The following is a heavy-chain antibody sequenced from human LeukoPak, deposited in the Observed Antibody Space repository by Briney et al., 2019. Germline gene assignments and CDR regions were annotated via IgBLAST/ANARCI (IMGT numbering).Heavy chain of an antibody. CDR1: GGTFSSYA. CDR3: ARDDSSGYYYNWLDP. V-gene: IGHV1-69*05. CDR2: IIPIFGTA. J-gene: IGHJ5*02. D-gene: IGHD3-22*01. Sequence: ASVKVSCKASGGTFSSYAISWVRQAPGQGLEWMGGIIPIFGTANYAQKFQGRVTITTDESTSTAYMELSSLRSEDTAVYYCARDDSSGYYYNWLDPWGQGTLVTVSS.